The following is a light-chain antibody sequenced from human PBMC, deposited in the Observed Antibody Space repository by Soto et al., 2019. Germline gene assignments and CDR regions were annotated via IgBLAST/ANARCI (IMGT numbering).Light chain of an antibody. CDR2: AAS. CDR3: QHYYTYPWT. CDR1: QGVASS. V-gene: IGKV1-8*01. Sequence: AIRMTQSPSSLSASTGDRVTITCRASQGVASSLAWHQQKPGKAPKLLIYAASTLQSGVPSRFSGSGSGTDFTLTISCLQSEDFATYYCQHYYTYPWTFGQGTKVEIK. J-gene: IGKJ1*01.